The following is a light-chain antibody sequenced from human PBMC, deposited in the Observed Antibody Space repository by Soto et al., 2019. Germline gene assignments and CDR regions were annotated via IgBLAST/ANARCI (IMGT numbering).Light chain of an antibody. J-gene: IGKJ4*01. CDR2: DAS. CDR3: QHYKSYPLT. Sequence: GYTVPIPCLASRDIGSWLAWYQQKPGKAPKLLIFDASRLQSGVPSRFSGSGSWTEFTLTIGRLQPDDFATYYCQHYKSYPLTFGGGTKVDIK. V-gene: IGKV1-5*01. CDR1: RDIGSW.